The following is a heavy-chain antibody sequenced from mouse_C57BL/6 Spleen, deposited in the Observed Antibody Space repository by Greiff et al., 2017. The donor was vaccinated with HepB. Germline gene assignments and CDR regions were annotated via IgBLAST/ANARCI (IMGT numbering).Heavy chain of an antibody. CDR1: GYTFTSYW. Sequence: VQLQQPGAEPVKPGASVKLSCKASGYTFTSYWMQWVKQRPGQGLEWIGEIDPSDSYTNYNQKFKGKATLTVDTSSSTAYMQLSSLTSEDSAVYYCASRLEPFAYWGQGTLVTVSA. V-gene: IGHV1-50*01. CDR3: ASRLEPFAY. D-gene: IGHD2-13*01. CDR2: IDPSDSYT. J-gene: IGHJ3*01.